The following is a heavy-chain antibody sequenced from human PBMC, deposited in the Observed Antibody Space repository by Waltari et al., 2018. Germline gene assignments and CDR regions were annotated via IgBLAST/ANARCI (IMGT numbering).Heavy chain of an antibody. Sequence: EVQLVESGGGLVKPGGSLRLSCAASGFTFSDYSMKWVRQAPGEGLELVSSINSDSSYIYYADSVKGRFTISRDNAKNSLYLQMNSLRAEDTAVYYCARDDGQINWGQGTLVTVSS. V-gene: IGHV3-21*01. CDR2: INSDSSYI. CDR3: ARDDGQIN. J-gene: IGHJ4*02. CDR1: GFTFSDYS.